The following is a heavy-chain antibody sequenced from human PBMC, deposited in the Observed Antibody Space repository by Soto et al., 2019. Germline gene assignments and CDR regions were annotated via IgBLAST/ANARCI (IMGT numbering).Heavy chain of an antibody. CDR3: ARVTTDGEIDY. J-gene: IGHJ4*02. D-gene: IGHD4-17*01. CDR2: IYHSGST. V-gene: IGHV4-30-2*01. CDR1: CGSISSGGYS. Sequence: SETLSLTCAVSCGSISSGGYSWSWIRQPPGKGLEWIGYIYHSGSTYYNPSLKSRVTMSVDRSKNQFSLKLSSVTAADTAVYYCARVTTDGEIDYWGQGTLVTVSS.